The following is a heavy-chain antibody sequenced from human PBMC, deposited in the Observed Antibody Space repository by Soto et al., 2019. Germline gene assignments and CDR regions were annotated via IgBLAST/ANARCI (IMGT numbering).Heavy chain of an antibody. CDR1: GFTFSSYA. Sequence: PGGSLRLSCAASGFTFSSYAMHWVRQAPGKGLEWVAVISYDGSNKYYADSVKGRFTISRDNSKNTLYLQMNSLRAEDTAVYYWGRAPYYYEIGGYPPLFDIGAKGKLAPV. D-gene: IGHD3-22*01. CDR3: GRAPYYYEIGGYPPLFDI. CDR2: ISYDGSNK. J-gene: IGHJ3*02. V-gene: IGHV3-30-3*01.